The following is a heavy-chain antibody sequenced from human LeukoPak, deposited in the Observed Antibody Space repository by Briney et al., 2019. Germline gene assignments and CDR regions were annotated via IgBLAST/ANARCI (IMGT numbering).Heavy chain of an antibody. Sequence: GGSLRLSCAASGFAVSSNFMSWVRQAPGKGLEWVSVIYTGGSTYYADSVKGRFTISRDNAKNSLYLQMNSLRAEDTAVYYCARPPDYWGQGTLVTVSS. CDR2: IYTGGST. CDR3: ARPPDY. V-gene: IGHV3-53*01. J-gene: IGHJ4*02. CDR1: GFAVSSNF.